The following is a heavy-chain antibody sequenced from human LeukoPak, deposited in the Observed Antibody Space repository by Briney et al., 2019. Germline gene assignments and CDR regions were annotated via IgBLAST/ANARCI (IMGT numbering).Heavy chain of an antibody. V-gene: IGHV4-34*01. CDR3: ARGRNDFWSGKRDLDY. Sequence: PSETLSLTCAVYGGSFSGYYWSWIRQPPGKGLEWIGEINHSGSTNYNPSLKSRVTISVDTSKNQFSLRLSSVTAADTAVYYCARGRNDFWSGKRDLDYWGQGTLVTVSS. CDR2: INHSGST. CDR1: GGSFSGYY. D-gene: IGHD3-3*01. J-gene: IGHJ4*02.